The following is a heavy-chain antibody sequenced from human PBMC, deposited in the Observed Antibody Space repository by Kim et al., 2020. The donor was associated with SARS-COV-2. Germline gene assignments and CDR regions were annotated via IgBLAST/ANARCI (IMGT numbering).Heavy chain of an antibody. CDR2: ISYDGSNK. V-gene: IGHV3-30*18. J-gene: IGHJ6*02. Sequence: GGSLRLSCAASGFTFSSYGMHWVRQAPGKGLEWVAVISYDGSNKYYADSVKGRFTISRDNSKNTLYLQMNSLRAEDTAVYYCAKERRGSVRSGWSYYYYGMDVWGQGTTVTVSS. D-gene: IGHD6-19*01. CDR3: AKERRGSVRSGWSYYYYGMDV. CDR1: GFTFSSYG.